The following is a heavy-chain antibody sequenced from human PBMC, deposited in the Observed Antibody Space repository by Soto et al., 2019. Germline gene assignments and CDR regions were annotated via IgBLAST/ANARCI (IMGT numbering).Heavy chain of an antibody. J-gene: IGHJ6*03. CDR2: IDWTGDNT. CDR3: ARMGGLFYYYYMDV. V-gene: IGHV3-20*04. D-gene: IGHD3-16*01. Sequence: QLVESGGGVVRPGGSLRLSCEASGFNLDDYGMAWVRQVPGKGLEWVSSIDWTGDNTGYADSVKGRFTISRDNAKNSLFLQMNSLRAEDTAFYYCARMGGLFYYYYMDVWGKGTTVTVSS. CDR1: GFNLDDYG.